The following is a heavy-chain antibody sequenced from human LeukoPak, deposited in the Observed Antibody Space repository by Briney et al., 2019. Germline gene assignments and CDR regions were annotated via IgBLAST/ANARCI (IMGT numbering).Heavy chain of an antibody. J-gene: IGHJ5*02. D-gene: IGHD6-13*01. CDR1: AGSISSISYY. CDR3: AREGSSSRYRWFDP. CDR2: IYYSGST. V-gene: IGHV4-39*07. Sequence: SETLSLTCTVSAGSISSISYYWSWIRQPPGKGLEWIGSIYYSGSTYYNPSLKSRVTISVDTSKNQFSLKLSSVTAADTAVYYCAREGSSSRYRWFDPWGQGTLVTVSS.